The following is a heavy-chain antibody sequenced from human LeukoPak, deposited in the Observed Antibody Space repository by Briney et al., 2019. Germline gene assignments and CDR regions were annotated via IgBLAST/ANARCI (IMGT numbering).Heavy chain of an antibody. V-gene: IGHV4-30-4*01. Sequence: SETLSPTCTVSGGSISSGDYYWSWIRQPPGKGLEWIGYIYYSGSTYYNPSLKSRVTISVDTSKNQFSLKLSSVTAADTAVYYCARGRGMITFGGVIRNWFDPWGQGTLVTVSS. CDR3: ARGRGMITFGGVIRNWFDP. CDR2: IYYSGST. CDR1: GGSISSGDYY. D-gene: IGHD3-16*02. J-gene: IGHJ5*02.